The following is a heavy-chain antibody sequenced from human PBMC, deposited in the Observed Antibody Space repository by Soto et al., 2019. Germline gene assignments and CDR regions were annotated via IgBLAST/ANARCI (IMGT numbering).Heavy chain of an antibody. D-gene: IGHD3-22*01. J-gene: IGHJ4*02. CDR2: ISYDGSNK. Sequence: ESGGGVVQPGRSLRLSCAASGFTFSSYGMHWVRQAPGKGLEWVAVISYDGSNKYYADSVKGRFTISRDNSKNTLYLQMNSLRAEDTAVYYCAKERYDSSGYYLDYWGQGTLVTVSS. CDR1: GFTFSSYG. CDR3: AKERYDSSGYYLDY. V-gene: IGHV3-30*18.